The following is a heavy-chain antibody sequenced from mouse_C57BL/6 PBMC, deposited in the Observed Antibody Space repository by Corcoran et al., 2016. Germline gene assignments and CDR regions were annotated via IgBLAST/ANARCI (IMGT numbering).Heavy chain of an antibody. D-gene: IGHD2-4*01. CDR1: GYTFTSYW. CDR3: ARWSDSYYFDY. CDR2: IYPGSGST. V-gene: IGHV1-55*01. Sequence: QVQLQQPGAELVKPGASVKMSCKASGYTFTSYWITWVKQRPGQGLEWIGDIYPGSGSTNYNEKFKGKATLTADKSSSTAYMELRSLTSEDSAVYFCARWSDSYYFDYWGQGTTLTVSS. J-gene: IGHJ2*01.